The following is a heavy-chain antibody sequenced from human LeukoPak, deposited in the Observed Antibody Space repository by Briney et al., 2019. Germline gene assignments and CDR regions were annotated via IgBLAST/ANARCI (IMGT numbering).Heavy chain of an antibody. J-gene: IGHJ6*03. CDR2: INCDGGST. CDR1: GYTFTGYF. Sequence: ASVKVSCKASGYTFTGYFMHWVRQAPGQGLEWMGIINCDGGSTSYAQKFQGRVTMTRDTSTSTVYMELNSLKSEDTALYYCARYRGGQLAVGHYYYMDVWGKGTTVTVSS. V-gene: IGHV1-46*01. CDR3: ARYRGGQLAVGHYYYMDV. D-gene: IGHD6-6*01.